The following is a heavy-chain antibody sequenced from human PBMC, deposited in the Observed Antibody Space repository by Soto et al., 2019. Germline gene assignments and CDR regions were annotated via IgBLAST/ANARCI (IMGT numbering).Heavy chain of an antibody. D-gene: IGHD5-12*01. CDR2: INHSGST. Sequence: QVQLQQWGAGLLKPSETLSLTCAVYGGSFSGYYWSWIRQPPGKGLEWIGEINHSGSTNYNPSLKSRVTISVDTSKNQFYLKLSSVTAADTAVYYCARGRWLRSSFDYWGQGTLVTVSS. CDR1: GGSFSGYY. J-gene: IGHJ4*02. V-gene: IGHV4-34*01. CDR3: ARGRWLRSSFDY.